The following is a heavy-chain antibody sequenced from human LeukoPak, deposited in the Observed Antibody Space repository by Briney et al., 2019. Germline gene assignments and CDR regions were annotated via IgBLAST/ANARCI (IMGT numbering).Heavy chain of an antibody. V-gene: IGHV1-2*02. Sequence: ASVKVSCKASGYTFTSYYMHWVRQAPGQGLEWMGWINPNSGGTSYAQKFQGRVTMTRDTSISTAYMELSRLRSDDTAVYYCARGSGLEMATINFDYWGQGTLVTVSS. CDR2: INPNSGGT. J-gene: IGHJ4*02. D-gene: IGHD5-24*01. CDR3: ARGSGLEMATINFDY. CDR1: GYTFTSYY.